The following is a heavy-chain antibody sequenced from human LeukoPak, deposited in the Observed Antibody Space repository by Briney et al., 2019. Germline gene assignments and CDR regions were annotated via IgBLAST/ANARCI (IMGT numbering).Heavy chain of an antibody. CDR2: IRYDGSHK. J-gene: IGHJ6*03. Sequence: PGGSLRLSCTASGFTFSGYWMSWVRQAPAKGLEWVAFIRYDGSHKYYADSVRVRLTISRDNSQNTLYLQMNSLRAEDTAVYYCAKGSGYEHNYYYYYMDVWGKGTTVTISS. CDR3: AKGSGYEHNYYYYYMDV. D-gene: IGHD5-12*01. CDR1: GFTFSGYW. V-gene: IGHV3-30*02.